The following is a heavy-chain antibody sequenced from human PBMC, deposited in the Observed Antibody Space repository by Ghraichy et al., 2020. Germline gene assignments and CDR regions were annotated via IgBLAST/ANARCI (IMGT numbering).Heavy chain of an antibody. CDR3: ASTSRSAEWLPKLPWGYYGMDV. J-gene: IGHJ6*02. CDR2: IIPIFGTA. Sequence: SVKVSCKASGGTFTRYAISWVRQAPGQGLEWMGGIIPIFGTANYAQKFQGRVTITADESTSTAYLELSSLRRQDTPVYYCASTSRSAEWLPKLPWGYYGMDVWGQGTTVTVSS. V-gene: IGHV1-69*13. D-gene: IGHD3-3*01. CDR1: GGTFTRYA.